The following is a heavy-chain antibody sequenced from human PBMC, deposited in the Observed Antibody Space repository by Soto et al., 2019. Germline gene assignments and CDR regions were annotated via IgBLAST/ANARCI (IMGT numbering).Heavy chain of an antibody. CDR2: INHSGNT. D-gene: IGHD1-26*01. J-gene: IGHJ4*02. V-gene: IGHV4-34*01. CDR3: ARGSIVGAKFLNY. CDR1: GGSLSNYY. Sequence: SETLSLTCDVYGGSLSNYYWSWIRQPPGEGLEWIGEINHSGNTNYNPSLNSRVTISVDTSKSQFSLHLSSATAADTAVYYCARGSIVGAKFLNYWGQGALVTVSS.